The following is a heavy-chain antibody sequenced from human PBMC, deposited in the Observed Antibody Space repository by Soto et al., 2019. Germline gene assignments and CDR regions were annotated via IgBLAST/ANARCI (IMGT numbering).Heavy chain of an antibody. D-gene: IGHD3-16*02. CDR1: GFTFRSHS. CDR3: ARADDYIWGSYRYGYFDY. V-gene: IGHV3-48*01. Sequence: EVRLVESGGGLVQPGGSLRLSCAASGFTFRSHSMNWVRQAPGKGLEWVSYISGSGTTIYYADSVKGRFTISRDSAKTSLYLQMNSLRAEDTAVYYCARADDYIWGSYRYGYFDYWGQGTLVTVSA. CDR2: ISGSGTTI. J-gene: IGHJ4*02.